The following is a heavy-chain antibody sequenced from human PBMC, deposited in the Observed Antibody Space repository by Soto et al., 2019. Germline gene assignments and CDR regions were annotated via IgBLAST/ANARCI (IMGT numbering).Heavy chain of an antibody. J-gene: IGHJ4*02. CDR1: GFTFSNAW. Sequence: EVQLVESVGGLIKPGGSLRLSCAASGFTFSNAWMVRVRQAPGKGLESIGLIKSKTDGETTAYAAPVKGRFTISRDDSKNTVYLQMDSLKAEDTGVYYCTTEEIVSAGIYFDYWGQGTLVTVSS. CDR3: TTEEIVSAGIYFDY. D-gene: IGHD2-2*01. CDR2: IKSKTDGETT. V-gene: IGHV3-15*01.